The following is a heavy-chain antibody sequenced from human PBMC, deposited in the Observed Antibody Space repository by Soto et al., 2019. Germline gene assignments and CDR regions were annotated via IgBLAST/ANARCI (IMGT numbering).Heavy chain of an antibody. J-gene: IGHJ6*02. CDR3: ARGSGYGYYYGMDV. D-gene: IGHD5-12*01. V-gene: IGHV1-69*02. CDR2: MIPILCIT. Sequence: GASMKGSCKASGGTFSSYTISWVRQGPGQGLEWKGKMIPILCITNYAQKFQGRVTITADKTTSTTYQELGKLRTEDPAVYYCARGSGYGYYYGMDVWGQGNTVTVS. CDR1: GGTFSSYT.